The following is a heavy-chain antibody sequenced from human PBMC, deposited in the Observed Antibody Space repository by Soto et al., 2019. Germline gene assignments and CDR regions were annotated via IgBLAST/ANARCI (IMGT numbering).Heavy chain of an antibody. CDR2: ISSSSSTI. CDR3: PSIAEYGMDV. Sequence: EVQLVESGGGLVQPGGSLRLSCAASGFTFSSYSMNWVRQAPGKGLEWVSYISSSSSTIYYADSVKRRFTISRDNAKNSLYLQMNSLRAEDTAVYYCPSIAEYGMDVWGQGTTVTVSS. CDR1: GFTFSSYS. D-gene: IGHD6-13*01. J-gene: IGHJ6*02. V-gene: IGHV3-48*01.